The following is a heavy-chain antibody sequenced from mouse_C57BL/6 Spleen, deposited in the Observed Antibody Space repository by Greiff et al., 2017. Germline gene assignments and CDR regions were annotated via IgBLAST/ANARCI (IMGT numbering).Heavy chain of an antibody. J-gene: IGHJ2*01. D-gene: IGHD1-1*01. V-gene: IGHV1-69*01. Sequence: QVQLQQPGAELVMPGASVKLSCKASGYTFTSYWMHWVKQSPGKGLEWIGEIDPSDSYTNYNQKFKGKSTLTVDKSSSTAYMQLSSLTSEDSSVYYCARAISTVIASPFDYWGQGTTLTVSS. CDR3: ARAISTVIASPFDY. CDR1: GYTFTSYW. CDR2: IDPSDSYT.